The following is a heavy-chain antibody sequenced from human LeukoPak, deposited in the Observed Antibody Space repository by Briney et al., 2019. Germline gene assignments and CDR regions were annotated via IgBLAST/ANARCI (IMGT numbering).Heavy chain of an antibody. V-gene: IGHV4-39*01. D-gene: IGHD6-19*01. Sequence: PSETLSLTCTVSGGSISSSSYYWGRIRQPPGKGLEWIGSIYYSGSTDYNPSLKSRVTMSVDTSKNQFSLKLSSVTAADTAVYYCTRHSRIPGIAVAGRLDWGQGTLVTVSS. CDR2: IYYSGST. CDR3: TRHSRIPGIAVAGRLD. CDR1: GGSISSSSYY. J-gene: IGHJ4*02.